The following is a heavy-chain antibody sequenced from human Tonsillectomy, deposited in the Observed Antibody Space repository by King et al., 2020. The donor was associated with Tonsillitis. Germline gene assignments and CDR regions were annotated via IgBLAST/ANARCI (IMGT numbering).Heavy chain of an antibody. D-gene: IGHD3-3*01. CDR2: MNPKSGET. CDR3: ARKEFRLLEWFNEDDPELGFHP. J-gene: IGHJ5*02. CDR1: GYTFSNYD. V-gene: IGHV1-8*01. Sequence: QLVQSGAELKKPGASVKVSCKASGYTFSNYDINWVRQATGQGLEWMGWMNPKSGETEYAQKFEGRLTLTRNTSISTAYMELSSLKFEDTAVYYCARKEFRLLEWFNEDDPELGFHPWGQGTLVTVSA.